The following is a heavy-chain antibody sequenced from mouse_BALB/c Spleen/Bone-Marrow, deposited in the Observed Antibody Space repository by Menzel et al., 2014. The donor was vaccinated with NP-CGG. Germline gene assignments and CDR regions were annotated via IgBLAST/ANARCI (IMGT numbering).Heavy chain of an antibody. CDR1: GYTFTSYW. CDR3: ARSRDGYDSFAY. CDR2: INPSTGYT. Sequence: QVQLQQSGAELAKPGASVKMSCKASGYTFTSYWMHWVKQRPGQGLEWIGYINPSTGYTEYNQKFKDKATLTADKSSSTAYMQLSSLTSEDSAVYYCARSRDGYDSFAYWGQGTLVTVPA. D-gene: IGHD2-2*01. V-gene: IGHV1-7*01. J-gene: IGHJ3*01.